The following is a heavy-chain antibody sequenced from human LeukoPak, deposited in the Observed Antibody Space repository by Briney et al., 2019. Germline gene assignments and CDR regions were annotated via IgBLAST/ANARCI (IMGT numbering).Heavy chain of an antibody. J-gene: IGHJ4*02. CDR1: GGSFSGYY. D-gene: IGHD5-12*01. V-gene: IGHV4-34*01. CDR3: ARGLGYSGYEGAYYFDY. CDR2: INHSGST. Sequence: SETLSLTCAVYGGSFSGYYWSWIRQPPGKGLEWIGEINHSGSTNYNPSLKSRVIISVDTSKNQFSLKLSSVTAADTAVYYCARGLGYSGYEGAYYFDYWGQGTLVTVSS.